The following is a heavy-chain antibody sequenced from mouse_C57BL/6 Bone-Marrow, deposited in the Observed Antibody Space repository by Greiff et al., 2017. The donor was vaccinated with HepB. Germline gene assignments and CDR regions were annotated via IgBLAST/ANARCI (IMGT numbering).Heavy chain of an antibody. J-gene: IGHJ2*01. Sequence: QVQLKQSGAELVKPGASVKISCKASGYAFSSYWMNWVKQRPGKGLEWIGQIYPGDGDTNYNGKFKGKATLTADKSSSTAYMQLSSLTSEDSAVYFCARQTTVVDFDYWGQGTTLTVSS. V-gene: IGHV1-80*01. CDR3: ARQTTVVDFDY. CDR1: GYAFSSYW. CDR2: IYPGDGDT. D-gene: IGHD1-1*01.